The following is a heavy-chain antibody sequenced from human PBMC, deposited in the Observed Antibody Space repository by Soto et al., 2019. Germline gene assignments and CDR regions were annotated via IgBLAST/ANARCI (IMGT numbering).Heavy chain of an antibody. Sequence: QVQLVESGGGVVQPGRSLRLSCAASGFTFGSYGMHWVRQAPGKGLEWVAVIWYDGSNKYYADSVKGRFTISRDNSKNTLYLQMNTLRAEDTAVYYCARDSIVGTNSPLFDYWGQGTLVTVSS. CDR1: GFTFGSYG. CDR2: IWYDGSNK. CDR3: ARDSIVGTNSPLFDY. J-gene: IGHJ4*02. V-gene: IGHV3-33*01. D-gene: IGHD1-26*01.